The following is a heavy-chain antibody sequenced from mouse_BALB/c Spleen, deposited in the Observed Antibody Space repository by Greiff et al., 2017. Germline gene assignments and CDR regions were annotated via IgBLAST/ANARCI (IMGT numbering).Heavy chain of an antibody. CDR2: ILWNDSK. V-gene: IGHV8-5*01. CDR1: GFSLSTSNMG. J-gene: IGHJ1*01. CDR3: ARRWGVRRGYWYFDV. D-gene: IGHD2-14*01. Sequence: QVTLKESGPGILQPSQTLSLTCSFSGFSLSTSNMGVGWIRQPSGKGREWLLHILWNDSKYYNQALKSRLTISKDTSNNQVFLKIANVDTADTATYYCARRWGVRRGYWYFDVWGAGTTVTVSS.